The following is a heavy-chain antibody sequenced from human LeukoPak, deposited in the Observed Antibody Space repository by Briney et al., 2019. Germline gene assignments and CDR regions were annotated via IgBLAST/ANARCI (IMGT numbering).Heavy chain of an antibody. CDR1: GGSISSSSYY. D-gene: IGHD4-11*01. CDR3: VRLIVTKRIKDV. CDR2: IYYSGST. J-gene: IGHJ6*04. V-gene: IGHV4-39*01. Sequence: SETLSLTCTVSGGSISSSSYYWGWIRQPPGKGLEWIGSIYYSGSTYYNPSLKSRVTISVDTSKNQFSLKLSSVTAADTAVYYCVRLIVTKRIKDVWGKGTTGTVSS.